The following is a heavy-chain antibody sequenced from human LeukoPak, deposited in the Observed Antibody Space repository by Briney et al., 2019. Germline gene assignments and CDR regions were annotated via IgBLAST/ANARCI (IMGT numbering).Heavy chain of an antibody. D-gene: IGHD3-3*01. CDR1: GYTFTSYG. V-gene: IGHV1-18*01. Sequence: ASVKVSCKASGYTFTSYGISWVRQAPGQGLEWMGWISAYNGNTNYAQKLQGRVTMTTDTSTSTAYMELRSLRSDDTAVYYCARRLLNALRFLEWLNYMDVWGKGTTVTVSS. CDR2: ISAYNGNT. J-gene: IGHJ6*03. CDR3: ARRLLNALRFLEWLNYMDV.